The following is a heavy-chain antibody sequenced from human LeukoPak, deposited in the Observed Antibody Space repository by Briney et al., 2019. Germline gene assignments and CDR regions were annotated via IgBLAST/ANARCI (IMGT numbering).Heavy chain of an antibody. J-gene: IGHJ4*02. Sequence: GESLKISXKGSGYSFTSYWIGWVRQKPGKGLEWMGIIYPADSDTRYSPSFQGQVTISADKSISTAYLQWSSLKASDTAMYYCATASYCTGGSCYFDYWGQGTLVTVSS. D-gene: IGHD2-8*02. V-gene: IGHV5-51*01. CDR1: GYSFTSYW. CDR2: IYPADSDT. CDR3: ATASYCTGGSCYFDY.